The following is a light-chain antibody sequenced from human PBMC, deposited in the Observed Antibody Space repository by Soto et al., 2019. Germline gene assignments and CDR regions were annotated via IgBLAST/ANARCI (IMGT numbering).Light chain of an antibody. CDR1: QTISND. V-gene: IGKV3-15*01. CDR2: GAS. Sequence: EVVMTQSPATVSVSPGEGVTLSCRASQTISNDLAWYQQKPGQGPRLLIYGASTRATGVPARFSGGGSGTEFTLTISSLQSEDFAFYYCQQNNKWPPVTFGGGTKVEIK. J-gene: IGKJ4*01. CDR3: QQNNKWPPVT.